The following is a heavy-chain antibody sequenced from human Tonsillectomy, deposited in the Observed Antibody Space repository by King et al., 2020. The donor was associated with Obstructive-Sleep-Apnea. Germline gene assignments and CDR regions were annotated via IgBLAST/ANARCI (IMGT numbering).Heavy chain of an antibody. V-gene: IGHV3-23*04. CDR2: MIGSGGST. CDR1: GVTFSSYA. D-gene: IGHD3-10*01. Sequence: VQLVECGGGLVQPGGSLRLSCAASGVTFSSYAISWVRQAPGKGLEWVSAMIGSGGSTYYAASVKGRFTSSRDNSKNTLYLQMNSLRPEDTAVYYCAKPPPMVRGDPSEYFQHWGQGTLVTVSA. J-gene: IGHJ1*01. CDR3: AKPPPMVRGDPSEYFQH.